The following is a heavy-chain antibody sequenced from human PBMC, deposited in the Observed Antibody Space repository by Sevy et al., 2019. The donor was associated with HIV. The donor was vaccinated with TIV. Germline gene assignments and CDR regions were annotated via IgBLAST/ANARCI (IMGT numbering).Heavy chain of an antibody. CDR1: GFTFSSYA. CDR2: ISYDGSNK. D-gene: IGHD6-6*01. Sequence: GGCLRLSCAASGFTFSSYAMHWVRQAPGKGLEWVAVISYDGSNKYYADSVKGRFTISRDNSENTLYLQMNSLRAEDTAVYYCARGPTYSSSCDYWGQGTLVTVSS. CDR3: ARGPTYSSSCDY. V-gene: IGHV3-30-3*01. J-gene: IGHJ4*02.